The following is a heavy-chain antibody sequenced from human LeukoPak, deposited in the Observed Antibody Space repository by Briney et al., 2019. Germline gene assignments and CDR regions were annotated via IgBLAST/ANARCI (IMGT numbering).Heavy chain of an antibody. CDR3: ARDDSSGYDY. CDR2: IKQDGSEK. Sequence: GGSLRLSCAASGFTFSSYWMSWVRQAPGKGLEWVANIKQDGSEKYYVDSVKGRFTISRDNAKNSLYLQMNSLKASDTAMYYCARDDSSGYDYWGQGTLVTVSS. J-gene: IGHJ4*02. CDR1: GFTFSSYW. D-gene: IGHD3-22*01. V-gene: IGHV3-7*05.